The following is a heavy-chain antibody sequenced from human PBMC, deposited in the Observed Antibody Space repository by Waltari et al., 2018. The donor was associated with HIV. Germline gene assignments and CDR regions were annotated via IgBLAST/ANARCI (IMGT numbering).Heavy chain of an antibody. J-gene: IGHJ4*02. V-gene: IGHV3-48*01. CDR2: ISSRHSTM. CDR3: ATDFWSGHPDY. CDR1: EATFSGYS. D-gene: IGHD3-3*01. Sequence: EVHLVESGGGLVQPGGSLRLTCTASEATFSGYSMNWVRQAPVNGLDWISYISSRHSTMFYSDAVKGRFTISRDNAKNSLYLEMTNLRVEDTAVYYCATDFWSGHPDYWGQGTLVTVSS.